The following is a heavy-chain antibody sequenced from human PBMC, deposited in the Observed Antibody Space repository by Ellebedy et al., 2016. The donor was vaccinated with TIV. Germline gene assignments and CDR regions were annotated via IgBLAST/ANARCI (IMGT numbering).Heavy chain of an antibody. Sequence: GESLKISCNGSGSSFTSYWIGWVRQMPGKGLEWMGIIYPGDSDTRYSPSFQGQVTISADKSISTAYLQWSSLKASDTAMYYCARQLVSGQWRGPRWFDPWGQGTLVTVSS. CDR3: ARQLVSGQWRGPRWFDP. J-gene: IGHJ5*02. D-gene: IGHD6-19*01. V-gene: IGHV5-51*01. CDR2: IYPGDSDT. CDR1: GSSFTSYW.